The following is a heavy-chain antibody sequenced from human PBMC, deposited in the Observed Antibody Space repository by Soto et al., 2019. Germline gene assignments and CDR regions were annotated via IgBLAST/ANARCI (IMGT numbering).Heavy chain of an antibody. Sequence: ASVKVSCKASGYTFTSYYMHWVRQAPGQGLEWMGWINPNSGGTNYAQKFQGRVTMTRDTSISTAYMELSRLRSDDTAVYYCARDLDSSSWYDYWGQGTLVTVSS. V-gene: IGHV1-2*02. CDR3: ARDLDSSSWYDY. J-gene: IGHJ4*02. D-gene: IGHD6-13*01. CDR1: GYTFTSYY. CDR2: INPNSGGT.